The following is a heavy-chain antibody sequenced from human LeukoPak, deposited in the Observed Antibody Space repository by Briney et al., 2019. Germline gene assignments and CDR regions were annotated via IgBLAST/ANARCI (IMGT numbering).Heavy chain of an antibody. Sequence: PSETLSLTCTVSGGSISSYYWSWIRQPPGKGLEWIGYIYYSGSTNYNPSLKSRVTISVDTSKNQFSLKLSSVTAADTAVYYCARHTSYYYDSSGYSSDAFDIWGQGTMVTVSS. J-gene: IGHJ3*02. V-gene: IGHV4-59*08. CDR2: IYYSGST. CDR3: ARHTSYYYDSSGYSSDAFDI. D-gene: IGHD3-22*01. CDR1: GGSISSYY.